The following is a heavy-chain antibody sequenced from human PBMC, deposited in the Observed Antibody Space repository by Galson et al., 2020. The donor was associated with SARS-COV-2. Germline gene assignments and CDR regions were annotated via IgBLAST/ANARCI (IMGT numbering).Heavy chain of an antibody. CDR2: ISGTSTNI. CDR3: TRERGYSYGYSDY. V-gene: IGHV3-21*06. D-gene: IGHD5-18*01. J-gene: IGHJ4*02. CDR1: GFTFSSYS. Sequence: GESLKISCAASGFTFSSYSMNWVRQAPGKGLEWVSSISGTSTNIYYADSVKGRFTISRDNAKNLLYLQMNSLGTEDTAVYYCTRERGYSYGYSDYWGQGTLVTVSS.